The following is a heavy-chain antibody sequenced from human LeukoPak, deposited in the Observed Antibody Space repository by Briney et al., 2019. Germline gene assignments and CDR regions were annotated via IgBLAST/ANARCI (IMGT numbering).Heavy chain of an antibody. D-gene: IGHD5-24*01. J-gene: IGHJ4*02. V-gene: IGHV3-66*01. CDR2: IYTGGNT. CDR1: GLTVSSNY. CDR3: ACRTRWPPAGIDY. Sequence: GGSLRLSCAASGLTVSSNYMTWVRQGPGKGLEWVSVIYTGGNTYYADSVKGRFTISRDSSKNTLYLQMTSLSAEDTAVYYCACRTRWPPAGIDYWGQGTLVTVSS.